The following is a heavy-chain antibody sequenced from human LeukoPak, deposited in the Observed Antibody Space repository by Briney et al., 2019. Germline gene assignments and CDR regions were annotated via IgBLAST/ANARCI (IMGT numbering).Heavy chain of an antibody. CDR1: GYSFTSYW. CDR3: ARPPTDAYDYFDY. Sequence: GESLKISCKGSGYSFTSYWIGWGRQMPGKGLEWMGIIYPGDSDTRYSPSFQGQVTISADKSISTAYLQWSSLKASDTAMYYCARPPTDAYDYFDYWGQGTLVTVSS. CDR2: IYPGDSDT. V-gene: IGHV5-51*01. J-gene: IGHJ4*02. D-gene: IGHD5-24*01.